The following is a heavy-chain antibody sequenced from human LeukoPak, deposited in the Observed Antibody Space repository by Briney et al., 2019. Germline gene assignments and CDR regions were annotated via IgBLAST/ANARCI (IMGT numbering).Heavy chain of an antibody. J-gene: IGHJ5*02. D-gene: IGHD5-18*01. CDR3: ARDTSYGYFWFDP. CDR2: IYYSGST. V-gene: IGHV4-59*01. CDR1: GGPISSYY. Sequence: PSETLSLTCTVSGGPISSYYWSWIRQPPGKGLEWIGYIYYSGSTNYNPSLKSRVTISVDTSKNQFSLKLSSVTAADTAAYYCARDTSYGYFWFDPWGQGTLVTVSS.